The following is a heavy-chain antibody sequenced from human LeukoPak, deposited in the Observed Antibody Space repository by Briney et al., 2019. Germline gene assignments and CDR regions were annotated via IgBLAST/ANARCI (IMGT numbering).Heavy chain of an antibody. V-gene: IGHV5-10-1*01. CDR1: GYSFTSYW. D-gene: IGHD3-22*01. Sequence: GESLKISCKGSGYSFTSYWIGWVRQMPGKGLEWMGRIVPSDSYTNYSPSFQGHVTISADKSISTAYLQWSSLKASDTAMYYCARAYYYDSSGYSEDAFDIWGQGTMVTVSS. CDR2: IVPSDSYT. J-gene: IGHJ3*02. CDR3: ARAYYYDSSGYSEDAFDI.